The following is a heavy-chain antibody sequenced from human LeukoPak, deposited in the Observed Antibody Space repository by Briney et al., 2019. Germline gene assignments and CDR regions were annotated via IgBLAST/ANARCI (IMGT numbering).Heavy chain of an antibody. D-gene: IGHD1-26*01. J-gene: IGHJ6*03. V-gene: IGHV4-4*07. CDR2: IYTSGST. CDR3: ARAPLSYGSPYMDV. CDR1: GGSISSYY. Sequence: SETLSLTCTVSGGSISSYYWSWIRQPAGKGLEWIGRIYTSGSTNYNPSLKSRVTMSVDTSKNQFSLKLSSVTAADTAVYYCARAPLSYGSPYMDVWGKGTTVTVSS.